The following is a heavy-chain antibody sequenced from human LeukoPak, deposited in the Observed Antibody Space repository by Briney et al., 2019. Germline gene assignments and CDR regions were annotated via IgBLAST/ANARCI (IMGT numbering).Heavy chain of an antibody. CDR2: IYPADSDT. D-gene: IGHD4-23*01. J-gene: IGHJ4*02. V-gene: IGHV5-51*01. CDR1: GYSFTNFW. Sequence: GESLKISCKGSGYSFTNFWIGWVRQMPGKGLEWLGIIYPADSDTRYSPSFQGQVTISVDRSITTAYLQWSSLKASDTAMYYCARHLGPYGGNSRNFDCWGQGTLVTVSS. CDR3: ARHLGPYGGNSRNFDC.